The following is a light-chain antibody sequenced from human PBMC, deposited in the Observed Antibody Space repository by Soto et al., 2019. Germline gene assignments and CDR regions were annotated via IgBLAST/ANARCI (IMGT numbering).Light chain of an antibody. CDR3: QKYDSYPLN. CDR2: DVS. CDR1: QSINNL. V-gene: IGKV1-5*01. J-gene: IGKJ4*01. Sequence: DVQMTHSPSTLSASVVDIVTITCLASQSINNLLAWYQQKPGKAPKFLIYDVSTLESGVPSRFSGSGSGTEFTLTISSLQPEDFATYYCQKYDSYPLNCGGGNTGAIK.